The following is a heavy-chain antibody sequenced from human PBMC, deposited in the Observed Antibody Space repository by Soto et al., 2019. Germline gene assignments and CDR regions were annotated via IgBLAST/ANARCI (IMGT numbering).Heavy chain of an antibody. CDR1: GFTVTSIY. D-gene: IGHD1-1*01. Sequence: GGSLRLSCAASGFTVTSIYMSWVRQAPGKGLEWVSIIYSGGGAYYADSVKGRFTISRDNSKDTLFLQMNGLRAEDTAVYYCARDGGTTNDYWGQGTLVTVSS. J-gene: IGHJ4*02. CDR3: ARDGGTTNDY. V-gene: IGHV3-66*01. CDR2: IYSGGGA.